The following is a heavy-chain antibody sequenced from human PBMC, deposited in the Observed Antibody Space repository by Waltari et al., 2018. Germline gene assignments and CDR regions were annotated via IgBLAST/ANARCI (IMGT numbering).Heavy chain of an antibody. CDR3: ARNGYCGGGSCPGNWFDP. V-gene: IGHV4-38-2*01. CDR1: GYSISSGYY. J-gene: IGHJ5*02. Sequence: QVQLQESGPGLVKPSETLSLTCAVSGYSISSGYYWGWIRQPPGKGLEWIGSIYHRGGTYDNQALKSRVTISVDTSKNQFSLKLGSVTAADTAGYYCARNGYCGGGSCPGNWFDPWGQGTLVTVSS. CDR2: IYHRGGT. D-gene: IGHD2-15*01.